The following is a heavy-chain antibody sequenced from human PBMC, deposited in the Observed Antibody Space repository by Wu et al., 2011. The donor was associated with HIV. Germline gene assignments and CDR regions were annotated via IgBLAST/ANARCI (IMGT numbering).Heavy chain of an antibody. CDR2: IIPIFGTT. J-gene: IGHJ4*02. CDR3: ARDFGGDEDS. V-gene: IGHV1-69*12. D-gene: IGHD2-21*01. CDR1: GGTFSSYV. Sequence: QVQLVQSGAEVKKPGSSVKVSCKATGGTFSSYVMSWVRQAPGQGLEWMGGIIPIFGTTNYAQKFQGRVTITADESTRSAYMELSSLRSEDTAVYYCARDFGGDEDSWGQGTLVTVSS.